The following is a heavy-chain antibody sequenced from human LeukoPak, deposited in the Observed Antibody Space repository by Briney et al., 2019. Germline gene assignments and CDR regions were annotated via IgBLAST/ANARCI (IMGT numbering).Heavy chain of an antibody. D-gene: IGHD3-22*01. CDR3: TGHYYDSSGPYMDV. CDR2: IKSKTDGGTT. Sequence: GGSLRLSCAASGFTFSNAWMSWVRQAPGKGLEWVGRIKSKTDGGTTDYAAPGKGRFTISRGDSKNTLYLQMNSLKTEDTAVYYCTGHYYDSSGPYMDVWGKGTTVTVSS. J-gene: IGHJ6*03. V-gene: IGHV3-15*01. CDR1: GFTFSNAW.